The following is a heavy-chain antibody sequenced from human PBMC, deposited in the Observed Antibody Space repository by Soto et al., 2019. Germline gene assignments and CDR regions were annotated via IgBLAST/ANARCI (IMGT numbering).Heavy chain of an antibody. CDR1: GFTFSSYA. CDR3: ARDRDSGSSLAGAFDI. D-gene: IGHD1-26*01. Sequence: QVQLVESGGGVVQPGRSLRLSCAASGFTFSSYAMHWVRQAPGKGLEWVAVISYDGSNKYYADSVKGRFTISRDNSKNTLYLQMNSLRAEDTAVYYWARDRDSGSSLAGAFDIWGQGTMVTVSS. V-gene: IGHV3-30-3*01. CDR2: ISYDGSNK. J-gene: IGHJ3*02.